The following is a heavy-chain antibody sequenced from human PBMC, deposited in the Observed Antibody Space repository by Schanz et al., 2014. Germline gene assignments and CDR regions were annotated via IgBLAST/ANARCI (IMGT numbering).Heavy chain of an antibody. Sequence: EVQLVESGGGLVKPGGSLRLSCVASGFIFSSYNMNWVRQSPGKGLEWVSFLSSDSRHVYYVESAKGRFTISRDNAKSSLYLQRDSLSPSSPPFYYCARDGIAATTDFEYWGQGVLVTVSS. CDR3: ARDGIAATTDFEY. CDR2: LSSDSRHV. V-gene: IGHV3-21*06. D-gene: IGHD1-1*01. CDR1: GFIFSSYN. J-gene: IGHJ4*02.